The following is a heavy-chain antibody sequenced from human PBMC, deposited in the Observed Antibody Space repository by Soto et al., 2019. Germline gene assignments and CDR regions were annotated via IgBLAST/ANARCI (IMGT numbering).Heavy chain of an antibody. V-gene: IGHV3-9*01. D-gene: IGHD4-17*01. CDR2: IGWNSGSI. CDR3: AKDITPYGDYDSRCFDS. Sequence: EVQLVESGGGLVQRGRSLRLSCAASGFTFDDYAMHWVRQAPGKGLEWVSGIGWNSGSIGYVGSVKGRFTISRDNAKNSLSLQMDSLRAEDTALYYCAKDITPYGDYDSRCFDSWGQGTLVTVSS. J-gene: IGHJ4*02. CDR1: GFTFDDYA.